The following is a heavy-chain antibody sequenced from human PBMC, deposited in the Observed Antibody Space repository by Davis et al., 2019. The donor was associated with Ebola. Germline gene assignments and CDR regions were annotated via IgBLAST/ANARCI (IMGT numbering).Heavy chain of an antibody. CDR1: GFSFSSYW. D-gene: IGHD6-19*01. CDR2: SNSDGSST. CDR3: ARGGYSSGYDY. Sequence: GESLKISCAASGFSFSSYWMHWVRQAPGKGLVWVSRSNSDGSSTSYADSVKGRFTISRDNSKNTLYLQMNSLRAEDTAVYYCARGGYSSGYDYWGQGTLVTVSS. J-gene: IGHJ4*02. V-gene: IGHV3-74*01.